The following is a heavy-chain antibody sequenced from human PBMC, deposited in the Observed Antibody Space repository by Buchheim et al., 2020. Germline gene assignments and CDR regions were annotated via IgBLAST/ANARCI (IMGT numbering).Heavy chain of an antibody. D-gene: IGHD3-3*01. J-gene: IGHJ4*02. CDR3: TTGQYDYWSGYNRFVE. CDR2: IKSKTDGGTT. CDR1: GFSFTYAW. Sequence: EVHLVESGGGVVKPGGSLRLSCAASGFSFTYAWMSWVRQAPGKGLEWVGRIKSKTDGGTTDYAAPGKGRFSISRDDSEKTLYLQMNSLKAEDTAVYYCTTGQYDYWSGYNRFVEWGQGTL. V-gene: IGHV3-15*01.